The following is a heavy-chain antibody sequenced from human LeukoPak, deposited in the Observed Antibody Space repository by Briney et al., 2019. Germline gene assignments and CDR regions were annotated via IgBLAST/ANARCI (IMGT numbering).Heavy chain of an antibody. CDR2: IKRDGSEK. J-gene: IGHJ3*02. D-gene: IGHD6-13*01. Sequence: GGSLRLSCAASGFTFSSYWMSWVRQAPGKGLEWVASIKRDGSEKYYVDSVKGRFTISRDNAKNSLYLQMNSLRAEDTAVYHCVREASGGTKGVSGTFDIWGQGTLVTVSS. CDR3: VREASGGTKGVSGTFDI. V-gene: IGHV3-7*01. CDR1: GFTFSSYW.